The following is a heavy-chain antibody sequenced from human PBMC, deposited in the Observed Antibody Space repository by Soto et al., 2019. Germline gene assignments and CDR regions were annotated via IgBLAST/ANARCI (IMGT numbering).Heavy chain of an antibody. CDR3: SGLAVADTPANPFSDY. D-gene: IGHD6-19*01. CDR2: IKSKTDGGTT. V-gene: IGHV3-15*07. Sequence: GGSLRLSCAASGFTFSNAWMNWVRQAPGKGLEWVGRIKSKTDGGTTDYAAPVKGRFTISRDDSKNTLYLQMNSLKTEDTAVYYCSGLAVADTPANPFSDYWGQGTLVTVSS. CDR1: GFTFSNAW. J-gene: IGHJ4*02.